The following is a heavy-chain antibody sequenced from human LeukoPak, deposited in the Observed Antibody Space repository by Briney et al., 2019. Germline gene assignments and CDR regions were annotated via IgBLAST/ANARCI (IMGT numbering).Heavy chain of an antibody. J-gene: IGHJ4*02. D-gene: IGHD3-22*01. CDR1: GYTFTGYY. CDR2: INPNSGGT. CDR3: ARGEWDSSGYYYFDY. Sequence: GVSVKVSCKASGYTFTGYYMHWVRQAPGQGLEWMGRINPNSGGTNYAQKFQGRVTMTRDTSISTAYMELSRLRSDDTAVYYCARGEWDSSGYYYFDYWGQGTLVTVSS. V-gene: IGHV1-2*06.